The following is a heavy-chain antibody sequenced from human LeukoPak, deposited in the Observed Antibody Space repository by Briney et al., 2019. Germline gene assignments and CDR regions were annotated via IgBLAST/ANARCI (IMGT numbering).Heavy chain of an antibody. CDR3: ARGGAIILAY. Sequence: PGGSLTLSCAASGFTFSSYWMSWVRQAPGKGLEWVANINPAGSEKYYVDSVKGRFTISRDNAENSLYLQMNSLRAADTAVYYCARGGAIILAYWGQGTLVTVSS. V-gene: IGHV3-7*05. D-gene: IGHD3-10*01. CDR2: INPAGSEK. J-gene: IGHJ4*02. CDR1: GFTFSSYW.